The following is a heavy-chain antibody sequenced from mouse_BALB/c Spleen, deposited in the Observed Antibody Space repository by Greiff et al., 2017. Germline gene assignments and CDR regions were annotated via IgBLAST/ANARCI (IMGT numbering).Heavy chain of an antibody. CDR2: INPDSSTI. V-gene: IGHV4-1*02. J-gene: IGHJ2*01. CDR3: ARSGGYYYGLFDY. CDR1: GFDFSRYW. Sequence: EVQLVESGGGLVQPGGSLKLSCAASGFDFSRYWMSWVRQAPGKGLEWIGEINPDSSTINYTPSLKDKFIISRDNAKNTLYLQMSKVRSEDTALYYCARSGGYYYGLFDYWGQGTTLTVSS. D-gene: IGHD1-1*01.